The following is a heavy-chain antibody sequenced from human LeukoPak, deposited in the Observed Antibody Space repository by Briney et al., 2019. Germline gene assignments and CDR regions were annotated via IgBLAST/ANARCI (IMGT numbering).Heavy chain of an antibody. Sequence: SETLSLTCAVYGGSFSGYYWSWIRQPPGKGLEWIGEINHSGSTNYNPSLKSRVTISVDTSKNQFSLKLSSVTAADTALYYCARHDGSSSWYVYWYFDLWGRGTLVTVSS. J-gene: IGHJ2*01. CDR1: GGSFSGYY. CDR2: INHSGST. D-gene: IGHD6-13*01. V-gene: IGHV4-34*01. CDR3: ARHDGSSSWYVYWYFDL.